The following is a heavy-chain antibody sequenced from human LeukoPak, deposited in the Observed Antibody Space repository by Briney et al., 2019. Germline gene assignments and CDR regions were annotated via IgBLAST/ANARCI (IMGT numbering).Heavy chain of an antibody. Sequence: SETLSLTCTVSGGSISSSSDYWGWIRHAPGKGLKWIGSIYYHENTYYNSSLKSRVTISVDTSKNQFSLKLNSVTAADTAVYFCARRAYSAAYWKHFDYWGQGILVTVSS. D-gene: IGHD1-1*01. CDR3: ARRAYSAAYWKHFDY. V-gene: IGHV4-39*01. CDR1: GGSISSSSDY. J-gene: IGHJ4*02. CDR2: IYYHENT.